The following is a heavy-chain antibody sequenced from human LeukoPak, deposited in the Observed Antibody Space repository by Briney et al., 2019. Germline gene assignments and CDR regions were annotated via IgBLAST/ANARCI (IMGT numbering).Heavy chain of an antibody. CDR3: ARDPRGYCSSTSCYTKGDAFDI. CDR2: INSDGSST. J-gene: IGHJ3*02. Sequence: PGGSLRLSCAASGFTFSSYWMHWVRQAPGKGLVWVSRINSDGSSTSYAGSVKGRFTISRDNAKNTLYLQMNSLRAEDTAVYYCARDPRGYCSSTSCYTKGDAFDIWGQGTMVTVSS. V-gene: IGHV3-74*01. CDR1: GFTFSSYW. D-gene: IGHD2-2*02.